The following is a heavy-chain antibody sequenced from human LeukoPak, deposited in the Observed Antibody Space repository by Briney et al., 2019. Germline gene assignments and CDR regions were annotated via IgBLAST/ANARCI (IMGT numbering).Heavy chain of an antibody. V-gene: IGHV5-51*01. CDR2: IYPGDSDT. CDR3: ARHRTSSYCSSTRCYTADAFDV. Sequence: GESLKISCKGSGYSFSTYWIGWVRQLPGKGVEWMGVIYPGDSDTRYSPSFQVHVTISAAKSVSTAYLQWSGLKASDTAIYYCARHRTSSYCSSTRCYTADAFDVWGHGTVVTVS. CDR1: GYSFSTYW. D-gene: IGHD2-2*02. J-gene: IGHJ3*01.